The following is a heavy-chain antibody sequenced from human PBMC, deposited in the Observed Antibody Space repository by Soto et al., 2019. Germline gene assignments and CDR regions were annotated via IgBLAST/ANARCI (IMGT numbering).Heavy chain of an antibody. V-gene: IGHV1-69*01. D-gene: IGHD7-27*01. CDR2: IIPLFGTT. CDR3: AAALGVGKVSVV. Sequence: QVQVVQSGVEVRRPGSSVKVSCKASGDTFKNCVISWVRQAPGQGLEWMGGIIPLFGTTDFAQRFQGRLTITTDESTTTAYMELSRLRSEDTATYYCAAALGVGKVSVVWGQGTTVIVSS. CDR1: GDTFKNCV. J-gene: IGHJ6*02.